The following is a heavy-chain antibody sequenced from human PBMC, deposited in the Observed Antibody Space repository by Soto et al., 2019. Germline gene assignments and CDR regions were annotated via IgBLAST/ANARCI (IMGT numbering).Heavy chain of an antibody. CDR2: INHSGIT. V-gene: IGHV4-34*01. Sequence: SETLSLTCAVYGGSFSGYYWSWIRQPPGKGLEWLGEINHSGITDYNPSLKSRITISIDTSKKQFSLKLNSVTAADTAVYYCAIGPRMWLAGGGYWGQGTQVTVYS. CDR3: AIGPRMWLAGGGY. CDR1: GGSFSGYY. D-gene: IGHD6-19*01. J-gene: IGHJ4*02.